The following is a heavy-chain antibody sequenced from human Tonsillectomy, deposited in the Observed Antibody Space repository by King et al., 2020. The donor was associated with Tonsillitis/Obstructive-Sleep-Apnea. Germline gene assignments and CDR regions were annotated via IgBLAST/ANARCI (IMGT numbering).Heavy chain of an antibody. V-gene: IGHV3-30*04. CDR1: GFTFSSYA. D-gene: IGHD4-11*01. CDR2: ISYDGSNK. CDR3: ARDVYDYSTPFYY. J-gene: IGHJ4*02. Sequence: VQLVESGGGVVQPGRSLRLSCAASGFTFSSYAMHWVRQAPGKGLEWVAVISYDGSNKYYADSVKGRSTISRDNSKNTLYLQMNSLRAEDTAGYFCARDVYDYSTPFYYWGQGTLVSVSS.